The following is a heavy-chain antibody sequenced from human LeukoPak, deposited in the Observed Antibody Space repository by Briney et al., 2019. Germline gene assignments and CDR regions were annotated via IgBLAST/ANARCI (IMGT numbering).Heavy chain of an antibody. D-gene: IGHD4-11*01. CDR2: ISDSGGCT. Sequence: GGSLRLSCAATGFTFSSYAMSWVRQAPGKGLEWVSGISDSGGCTYYADSVKGRFTISRDNSKNTLYLQMNSLRAEDTAVYSCAKSQLYSNYYYYYGMDVWGQGTTVTVSS. J-gene: IGHJ6*02. CDR3: AKSQLYSNYYYYYGMDV. V-gene: IGHV3-23*01. CDR1: GFTFSSYA.